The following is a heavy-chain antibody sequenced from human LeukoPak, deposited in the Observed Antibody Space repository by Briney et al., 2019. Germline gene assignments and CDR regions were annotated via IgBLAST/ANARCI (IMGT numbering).Heavy chain of an antibody. CDR3: ARLAARAPPYYYYMDV. Sequence: ASVKVSCKPSGGTLSTYGFTWVRQAPGQGLEWMGGIIPIYRTGNNAQKFQGRLTITTDESTRTVYMELSSLRYEDTAVYYCARLAARAPPYYYYMDVWGEGTTVTVSS. D-gene: IGHD6-6*01. CDR1: GGTLSTYG. J-gene: IGHJ6*03. V-gene: IGHV1-69*05. CDR2: IIPIYRTG.